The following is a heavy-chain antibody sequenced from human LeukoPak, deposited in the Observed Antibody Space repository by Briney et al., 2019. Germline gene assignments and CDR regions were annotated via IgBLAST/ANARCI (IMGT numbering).Heavy chain of an antibody. V-gene: IGHV3-74*01. J-gene: IGHJ4*02. CDR3: ARDGYYYDSSGYYRYFDY. Sequence: PGGSLRLSCAASGFTFSSYWMHWARQAPGKGLVWVSRINSDGNSTSYADSVKGRFTISRDNAKNTLYLQMNSLRAEGTAVYYCARDGYYYDSSGYYRYFDYWGQGTLVTVSS. CDR2: INSDGNST. D-gene: IGHD3-22*01. CDR1: GFTFSSYW.